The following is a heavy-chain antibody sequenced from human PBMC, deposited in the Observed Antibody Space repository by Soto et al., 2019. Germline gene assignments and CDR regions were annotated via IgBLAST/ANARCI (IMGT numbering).Heavy chain of an antibody. D-gene: IGHD4-17*01. CDR3: ARAMTTVTTIDY. V-gene: IGHV4-30-2*01. Sequence: SSETLSLTCAVSGGSISSGCYSWSWIRQPPGKGLEWIGYIYHSGSTYYNPSLKSRVTISVDRSKNQFSLKLSSVTAADTAVYYCARAMTTVTTIDYWGQGTLVTVSS. CDR1: GGSISSGCYS. J-gene: IGHJ4*02. CDR2: IYHSGST.